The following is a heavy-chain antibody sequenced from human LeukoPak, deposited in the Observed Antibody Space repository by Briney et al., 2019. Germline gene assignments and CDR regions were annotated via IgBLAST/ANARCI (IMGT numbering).Heavy chain of an antibody. CDR1: GFAFSSYA. V-gene: IGHV3-23*01. Sequence: GGSLRLSCAASGFAFSSYAMTWVRQAPGKGLEWVSGINADGVDTNSADSVKGRFTISRDNSKNTLFLQMINLTAADTAIYYCAKDFGYGDYLWGPGTLVTVSS. D-gene: IGHD4-17*01. CDR3: AKDFGYGDYL. CDR2: INADGVDT. J-gene: IGHJ4*02.